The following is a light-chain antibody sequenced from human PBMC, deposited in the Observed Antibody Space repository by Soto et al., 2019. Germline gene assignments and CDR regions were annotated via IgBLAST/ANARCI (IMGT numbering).Light chain of an antibody. J-gene: IGLJ2*01. CDR1: SRDIGTYKY. V-gene: IGLV2-14*01. CDR3: SSFTRDATLI. CDR2: EVV. Sequence: QSVLTQPASVSGSPGQSITISCNGSSRDIGTYKYVSWYQQRPDKAPRLMIYEVVNRPSGISDRFSGSKSGNTASLTISDLQPEDDADYYCSSFTRDATLIFGGGTQLTVL.